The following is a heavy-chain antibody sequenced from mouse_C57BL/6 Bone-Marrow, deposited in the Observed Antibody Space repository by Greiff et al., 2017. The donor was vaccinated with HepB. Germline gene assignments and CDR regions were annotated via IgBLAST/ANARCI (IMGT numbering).Heavy chain of an antibody. D-gene: IGHD1-1*01. V-gene: IGHV1-64*01. Sequence: QVQLQQSGAELVKPGASVKLSCKASGYTFTSYWMHWVKQRPGQGLEWIGMIHPNSGSTNYNEKFKSKATLTVDKSSSTAYMQLSSLTSEDSAVYYCARGEFVTTVVADTDYWGQGTTLTVSS. CDR1: GYTFTSYW. J-gene: IGHJ2*01. CDR3: ARGEFVTTVVADTDY. CDR2: IHPNSGST.